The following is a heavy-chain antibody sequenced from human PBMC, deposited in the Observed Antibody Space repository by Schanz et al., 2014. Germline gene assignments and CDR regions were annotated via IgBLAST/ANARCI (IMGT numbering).Heavy chain of an antibody. V-gene: IGHV3-23*01. D-gene: IGHD2-8*02. CDR3: AKTLFPGGTQTFGN. CDR1: GFIFGSSV. CDR2: ITGASDHI. J-gene: IGHJ4*02. Sequence: EVQLLESGGGLIQPGGSLRLSCAASGFIFGSSVMAWVRQAPGKGLEWVSGITGASDHIDYAESVKGRFTISRDNSKSTLYVEMNSLRVEDTAVYYCAKTLFPGGTQTFGNWGRGTLVTVSS.